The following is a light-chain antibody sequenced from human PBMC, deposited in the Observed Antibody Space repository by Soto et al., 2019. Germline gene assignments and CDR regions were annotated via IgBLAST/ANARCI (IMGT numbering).Light chain of an antibody. CDR2: GAS. Sequence: IVITHSAGAVSFSPCKVATLSCSACQSISSNYLAWYQQKPGQAPRLLIYGASTRATGIPARFSGSGSGTEFTLTISSLEPEDFAVYYCQQYNNWPPITFGQGTRLEIK. CDR1: QSISSN. CDR3: QQYNNWPPIT. J-gene: IGKJ5*01. V-gene: IGKV3-15*01.